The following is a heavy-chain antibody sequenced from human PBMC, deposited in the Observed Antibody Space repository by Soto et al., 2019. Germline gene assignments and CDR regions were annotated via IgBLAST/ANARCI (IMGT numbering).Heavy chain of an antibody. V-gene: IGHV4-34*01. CDR1: GVSFSGYY. CDR2: INHSGST. J-gene: IGHJ4*02. Sequence: SETLSLTCAVYGVSFSGYYWSWIRQPPGKGLEWIGEINHSGSTNYNPSLKSRVTISVDTSKNQFSLKLSSVTAADTAVYYCARGRRAFAARLFDYWGQGTLVTVSS. D-gene: IGHD6-6*01. CDR3: ARGRRAFAARLFDY.